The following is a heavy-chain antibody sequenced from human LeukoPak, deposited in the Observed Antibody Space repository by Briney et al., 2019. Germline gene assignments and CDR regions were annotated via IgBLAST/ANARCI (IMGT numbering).Heavy chain of an antibody. D-gene: IGHD3-22*01. V-gene: IGHV5-51*01. CDR2: IYPGDSGS. J-gene: IGHJ5*02. CDR1: GYSFTSYW. Sequence: GESLKISCKASGYSFTSYWIGWVCQMPGKGLEWMGIIYPGDSGSRYSPSFQGQVTISADKSISTAYLQWSSLKASDTAMYYCARLVTMIVVVTQYNWFDPWGQGTLVTVSS. CDR3: ARLVTMIVVVTQYNWFDP.